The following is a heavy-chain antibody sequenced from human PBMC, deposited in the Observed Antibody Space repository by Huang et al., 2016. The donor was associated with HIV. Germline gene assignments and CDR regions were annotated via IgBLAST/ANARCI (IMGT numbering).Heavy chain of an antibody. CDR2: INPGNGRI. D-gene: IGHD2-2*03. CDR1: GYIFTTYS. V-gene: IGHV1-3*01. CDR3: ARAARGDGYHGAFDV. Sequence: QVQLVQSGAEFKKPGASLKLSCAASGYIFTTYSIHWFRRVPGQSLQWLGWINPGNGRIPCLQSCNGRVILSRDLSAATVYMQLSGLTADDTATYFCARAARGDGYHGAFDVWGQGTMVTV. J-gene: IGHJ3*01.